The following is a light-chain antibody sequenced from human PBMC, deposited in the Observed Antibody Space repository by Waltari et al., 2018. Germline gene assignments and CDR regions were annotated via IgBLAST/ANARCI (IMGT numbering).Light chain of an antibody. CDR2: DVN. CDR1: NSVAGGSYS. CDR3: CSYAGRYTLWV. V-gene: IGLV2-11*01. Sequence: AALTQPRPVSSSTEPSVTPPCTGSNSVAGGSYSVSWYQQFPGKAPKLIIYDVNKRPSGVPDRFSGSKSGNTASLTISGLQAEDEATYYCCSYAGRYTLWVFGGGTKLTVL. J-gene: IGLJ3*02.